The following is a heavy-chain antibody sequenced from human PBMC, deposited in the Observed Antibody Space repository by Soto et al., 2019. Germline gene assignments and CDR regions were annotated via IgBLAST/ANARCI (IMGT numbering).Heavy chain of an antibody. J-gene: IGHJ4*02. V-gene: IGHV4-59*08. Sequence: SETLSLTCTVSGDSISDYYWSWIRQSPGMGLEWIGCVYYTGSTNYNSSLRSRVVISVDTSKSQFSVTLSSVTAADTAVYYCARQSFSYGLFDSWGQGTLVTVSS. CDR3: ARQSFSYGLFDS. D-gene: IGHD5-18*01. CDR1: GDSISDYY. CDR2: VYYTGST.